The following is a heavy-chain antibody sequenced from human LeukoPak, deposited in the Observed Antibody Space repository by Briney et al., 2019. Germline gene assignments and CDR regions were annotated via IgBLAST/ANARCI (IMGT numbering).Heavy chain of an antibody. CDR2: ISSSRSYI. CDR1: GFTFSSYS. Sequence: PGGSLRLSCAASGFTFSSYSMNWVRQAPGKGLEWVSSISSSRSYIYYADSVKGRFTISRDNAKNSLYLQMNSLRAEDTAVYYCARDDEVSSRVVLYYGMDVWGQGTTVTVSS. D-gene: IGHD6-13*01. CDR3: ARDDEVSSRVVLYYGMDV. V-gene: IGHV3-21*01. J-gene: IGHJ6*02.